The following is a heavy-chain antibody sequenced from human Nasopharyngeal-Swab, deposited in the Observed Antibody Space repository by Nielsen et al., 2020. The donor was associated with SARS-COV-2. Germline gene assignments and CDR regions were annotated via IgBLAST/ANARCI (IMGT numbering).Heavy chain of an antibody. CDR3: ASLRGYANYYMDV. CDR2: VSHTGST. J-gene: IGHJ6*03. CDR1: GYSISSGYY. D-gene: IGHD5-12*01. V-gene: IGHV4-38-2*02. Sequence: SETLSLTCTVSGYSISSGYYWGWIRQPPGKGLEWVGTVSHTGSTYYNPSLMSRVTISVDTSRNQFSLKLSSVTAADTAVYYCASLRGYANYYMDVWGKGTTVTVSS.